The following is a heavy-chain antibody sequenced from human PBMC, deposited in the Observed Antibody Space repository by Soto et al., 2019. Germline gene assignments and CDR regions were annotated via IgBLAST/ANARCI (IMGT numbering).Heavy chain of an antibody. D-gene: IGHD3-22*01. J-gene: IGHJ4*02. CDR3: AIIYYDSSAYLY. CDR2: IDPSGNGT. V-gene: IGHV1-46*01. CDR1: GHTLINYY. Sequence: QVQLVQSGAEVKKPGASVKVSCKASGHTLINYYMHWVRQAPGQGLDWLGKIDPSGNGTSYAERFQGRITLTSDTSTNTVYVELSSLRSEDTAIYYCAIIYYDSSAYLYWGQGTLVTVSS.